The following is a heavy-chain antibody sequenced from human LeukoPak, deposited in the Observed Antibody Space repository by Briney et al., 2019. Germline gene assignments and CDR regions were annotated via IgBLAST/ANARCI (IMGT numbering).Heavy chain of an antibody. J-gene: IGHJ5*02. CDR2: IKEDGSEK. V-gene: IGHV3-7*04. CDR3: ARGGDVLRFLEWSGNNWFDP. D-gene: IGHD3-3*01. CDR1: GFTFSSYW. Sequence: GGSLRLSCAASGFTFSSYWMSWVRQAPGRGLEWVANIKEDGSEKYYVDSVKGRFTISRDNAKNSLYLQMNSLRAEDTAVYYCARGGDVLRFLEWSGNNWFDPWGQGTLVTVSA.